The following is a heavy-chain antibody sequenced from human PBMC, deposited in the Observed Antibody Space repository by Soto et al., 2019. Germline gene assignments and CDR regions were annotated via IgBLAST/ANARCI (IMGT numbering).Heavy chain of an antibody. Sequence: SETLSLTCAVYGGSFSGYYWSWIRQPPGKGLEWIGEINHSGSTNYNPSLKSRVTISVDTSKNQFSLKLSSVTAADTAVYYCARGPRIGIAARRVVDYWGQGTRVSVS. J-gene: IGHJ4*02. D-gene: IGHD6-6*01. CDR2: INHSGST. CDR1: GGSFSGYY. V-gene: IGHV4-34*01. CDR3: ARGPRIGIAARRVVDY.